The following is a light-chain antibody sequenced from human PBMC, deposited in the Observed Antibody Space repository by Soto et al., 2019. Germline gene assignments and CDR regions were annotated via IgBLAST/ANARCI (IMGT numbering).Light chain of an antibody. CDR3: SSYTSSRTRV. V-gene: IGLV2-14*01. J-gene: IGLJ3*02. CDR2: EVS. Sequence: QSVLTQPASVSGSPGQSITVSCTGTISDVGTYNYVSWYQQHPGKAPKLLIYEVSSRPSGVSDRFSGSKSGNTASLTISGLQAEDEADYYCSSYTSSRTRVFGGGTK. CDR1: ISDVGTYNY.